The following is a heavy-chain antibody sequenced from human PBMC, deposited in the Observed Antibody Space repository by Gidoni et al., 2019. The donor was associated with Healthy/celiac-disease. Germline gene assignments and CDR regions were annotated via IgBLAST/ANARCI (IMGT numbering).Heavy chain of an antibody. Sequence: QVQLQQWGAGLLKPSETLSLTCAVYGGSFSGYYWRWLRQPPGKGREWIGEINHSGSTNYNPSIKSRVTISVDTSKNQFSLKLSSVTAADTAVYYCARGQHPEIQYPKMKKMTTVTTSKRKGNGMDVWGQGTTVTVSS. D-gene: IGHD4-17*01. CDR3: ARGQHPEIQYPKMKKMTTVTTSKRKGNGMDV. V-gene: IGHV4-34*01. J-gene: IGHJ6*02. CDR1: GGSFSGYY. CDR2: INHSGST.